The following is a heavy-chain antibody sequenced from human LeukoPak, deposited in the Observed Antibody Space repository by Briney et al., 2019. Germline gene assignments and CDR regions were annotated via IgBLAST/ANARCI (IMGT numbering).Heavy chain of an antibody. D-gene: IGHD3-3*01. J-gene: IGHJ6*02. CDR1: GGTFSSYA. Sequence: SVKVSCKASGGTFSSYAISWVRQAPGQGLEWMGGIIPIFGTANYAQKFQSRVTITADESTSTAYMELSSLRSEDTAVYYCARGLRITIFGVARDYGMDVWGQGTTVTVSS. CDR2: IIPIFGTA. CDR3: ARGLRITIFGVARDYGMDV. V-gene: IGHV1-69*13.